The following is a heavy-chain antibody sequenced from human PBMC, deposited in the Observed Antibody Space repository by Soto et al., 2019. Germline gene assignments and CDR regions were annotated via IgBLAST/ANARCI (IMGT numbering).Heavy chain of an antibody. CDR1: GGTFSSYA. J-gene: IGHJ3*02. CDR3: ARAYYDSSGYYPAQAFDI. D-gene: IGHD3-22*01. Sequence: QVQLVQSGAEVKKPGSSVKVSCKASGGTFSSYAISWVRQAPGQGLEWMGGIIPIFGTANYAQKFQGRVTITADESTSTAYMELSSLRSEDSAVYYCARAYYDSSGYYPAQAFDIWGQGTMVTVSS. CDR2: IIPIFGTA. V-gene: IGHV1-69*01.